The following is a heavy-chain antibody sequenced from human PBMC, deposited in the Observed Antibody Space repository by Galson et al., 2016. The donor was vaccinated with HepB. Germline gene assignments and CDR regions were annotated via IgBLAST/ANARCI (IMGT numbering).Heavy chain of an antibody. J-gene: IGHJ4*02. CDR1: GFTFSRHW. Sequence: SLRLSCAVSGFTFSRHWMRWVRQAPGKGLEWVANVDLGDGAKYYVNSVAGRFTISRNNARNSLYLQMNSVRAEDTALYYCARQKESREYGGNSPDYWGQGTLVTVSS. D-gene: IGHD4-23*01. CDR2: VDLGDGAK. CDR3: ARQKESREYGGNSPDY. V-gene: IGHV3-7*01.